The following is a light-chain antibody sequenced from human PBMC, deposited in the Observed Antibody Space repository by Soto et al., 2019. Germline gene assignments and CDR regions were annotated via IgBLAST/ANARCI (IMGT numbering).Light chain of an antibody. CDR2: DAS. CDR1: QSVSSY. V-gene: IGKV3-11*01. J-gene: IGKJ1*01. CDR3: QQRSNWPA. Sequence: EIVLTQSPATLSLSPGERATLSCRASQSVSSYLAWYQQKPGQAPRLLIYDASNRATGIPARFSGSGSGTDFTLTISSLEHDDFEVYYCQQRSNWPAFGQGTKVEIK.